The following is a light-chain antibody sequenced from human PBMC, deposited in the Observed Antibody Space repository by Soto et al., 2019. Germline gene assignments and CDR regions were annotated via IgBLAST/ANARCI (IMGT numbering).Light chain of an antibody. CDR1: QSISSY. CDR3: QQSYSTPRT. V-gene: IGKV1-39*01. CDR2: AAS. Sequence: DIQMTQSPSSLSASVGDRVTITCRASQSISSYLNWYKQKPGKAPKLLIYAASSLQSGVPSRFSGSGSETDFTLTISSLQPEDFATYYCQQSYSTPRTVGQGTKVDIK. J-gene: IGKJ1*01.